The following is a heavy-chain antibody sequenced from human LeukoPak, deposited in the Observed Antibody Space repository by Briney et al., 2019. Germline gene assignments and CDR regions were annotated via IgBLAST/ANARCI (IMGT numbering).Heavy chain of an antibody. CDR2: ISGDGGST. CDR3: ANLYGDPPY. V-gene: IGHV3-43*02. CDR1: GFTFDDYA. Sequence: GGSLRLSCAASGFTFDDYAMHWVRQAPGKGLEWVSLISGDGGSTYYADSVKGRFTISRDNSKNSLYLQMNSLRTEDTALYYCANLYGDPPYWRQGTLVTVSS. D-gene: IGHD4-17*01. J-gene: IGHJ4*02.